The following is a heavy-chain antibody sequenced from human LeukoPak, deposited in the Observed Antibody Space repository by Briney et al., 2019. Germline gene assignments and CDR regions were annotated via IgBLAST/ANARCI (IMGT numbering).Heavy chain of an antibody. CDR3: ARGRRPYCSSTSCYRGRAFDI. J-gene: IGHJ3*02. CDR1: GGSFSGYY. V-gene: IGHV4-34*01. Sequence: SETLSLTCAVYGGSFSGYYWSWIRQPPGKGLEWIGEINHSGSTNYNPSLKSRVTISVDTYKNQFSLKLSSVTAADTAVYYCARGRRPYCSSTSCYRGRAFDIWGQGTMVTVSS. CDR2: INHSGST. D-gene: IGHD2-2*01.